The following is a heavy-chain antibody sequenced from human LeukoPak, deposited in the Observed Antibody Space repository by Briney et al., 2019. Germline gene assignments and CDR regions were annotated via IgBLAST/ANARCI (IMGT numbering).Heavy chain of an antibody. Sequence: GGSLRLSCAASGFTLSSYWMHWVRHAPGKGLVWVSRINSDGSSTSYADSVKGRFTISRDNAKNTLYLQMNSLRAEDTAVYYCARDLGATIFDFDYWGQGTLVTVSS. D-gene: IGHD1-26*01. CDR2: INSDGSST. V-gene: IGHV3-74*01. CDR3: ARDLGATIFDFDY. J-gene: IGHJ4*02. CDR1: GFTLSSYW.